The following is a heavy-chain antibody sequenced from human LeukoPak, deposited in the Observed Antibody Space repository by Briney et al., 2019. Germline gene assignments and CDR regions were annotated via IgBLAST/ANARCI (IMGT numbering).Heavy chain of an antibody. J-gene: IGHJ6*02. V-gene: IGHV5-51*01. CDR2: IYPGDSDT. D-gene: IGHD3-22*01. CDR3: ATTTNYYDSSGYPRGPVDV. CDR1: GYSFTSYW. Sequence: RGESLKISCKGSGYSFTSYWIGWVRQMPGKGLEWMGIIYPGDSDTRYSPSFQGQVTISADKSISTAYLQWSSLKASDTAMYYCATTTNYYDSSGYPRGPVDVWGQGTTVTVSS.